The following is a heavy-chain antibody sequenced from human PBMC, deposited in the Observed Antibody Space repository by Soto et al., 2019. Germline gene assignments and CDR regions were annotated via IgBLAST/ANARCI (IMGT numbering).Heavy chain of an antibody. CDR1: RCSICSGGYY. CDR2: IYYSGRT. V-gene: IGHV4-31*03. J-gene: IGHJ6*02. CDR3: ARVLLWFGELEV. D-gene: IGHD3-10*01. Sequence: LCLTCTVFRCSICSGGYYWSWIRQHPGTGVEWIGYIYYSGRTYYNPSLKSRVTISVDTSKNQFTLKLRSVTAADTDVYYCARVLLWFGELEVWGQGTTVTVSS.